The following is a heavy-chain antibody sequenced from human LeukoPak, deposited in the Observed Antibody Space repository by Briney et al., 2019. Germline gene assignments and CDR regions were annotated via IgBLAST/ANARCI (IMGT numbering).Heavy chain of an antibody. CDR2: INHSGST. CDR1: GGSFSGYY. V-gene: IGHV4-34*01. Sequence: PSETLSLTCAVYGGSFSGYYWSWIRQPPGKGLEWIGEINHSGSTNYNPSLKSRVTISVDTSKNQFSLKLSSVTAADTAMYYRVKSGGYGLIDYWGQGTLVTVSS. CDR3: VKSGGYGLIDY. J-gene: IGHJ4*02. D-gene: IGHD1-26*01.